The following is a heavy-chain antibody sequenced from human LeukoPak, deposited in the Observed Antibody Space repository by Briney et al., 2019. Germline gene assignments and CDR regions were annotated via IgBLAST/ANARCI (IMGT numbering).Heavy chain of an antibody. J-gene: IGHJ4*02. CDR3: ARAGEVYNSGSYLEY. D-gene: IGHD6-19*01. CDR2: FIPVFVPA. Sequence: GASVKVSCKASVGTFCNYAVSWGRQAPGHGLEWMGGFIPVFVPANYVQKCQRRGTITAEESTITGYMWLSTRRSVKPPVCFFARAGEVYNSGSYLEYWGQGTLVTVSS. V-gene: IGHV1-69*13. CDR1: VGTFCNYA.